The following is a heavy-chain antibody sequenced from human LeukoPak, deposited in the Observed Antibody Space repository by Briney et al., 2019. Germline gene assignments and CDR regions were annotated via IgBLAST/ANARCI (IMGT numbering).Heavy chain of an antibody. CDR1: GGSFSGYY. V-gene: IGHV4-34*09. CDR3: ARGAYSSGWYYFDY. Sequence: SETLSLTCAVYGGSFSGYYWSWIRQPPGKGLEWIGEINHSGSTNHNPSLKSRVTISVDTSKNQFSLKLSSVTAADTAVYYCARGAYSSGWYYFDYWGQGTLVTVSS. D-gene: IGHD6-19*01. CDR2: INHSGST. J-gene: IGHJ4*02.